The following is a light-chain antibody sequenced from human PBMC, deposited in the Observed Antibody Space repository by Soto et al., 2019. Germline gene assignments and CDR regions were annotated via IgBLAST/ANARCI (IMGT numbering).Light chain of an antibody. CDR2: EVV. CDR3: FSYTANDNWV. Sequence: QSALTQPPSASGSPGQSVTISCTGTKSDIGVYDFVSWYQHHPGKAPRLIIYEVVQRPSGVPDRFSGSKSGNTASLTISGLQTDDEADYFCFSYTANDNWVFGGGTKVTVL. V-gene: IGLV2-8*01. CDR1: KSDIGVYDF. J-gene: IGLJ3*02.